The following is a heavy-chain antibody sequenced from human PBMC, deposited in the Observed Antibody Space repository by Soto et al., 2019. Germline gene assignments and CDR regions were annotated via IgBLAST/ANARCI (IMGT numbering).Heavy chain of an antibody. D-gene: IGHD2-2*01. CDR2: ISWNSNNI. J-gene: IGHJ4*02. V-gene: IGHV3-9*01. CDR3: AKDFCRYCSSPSYSDY. CDR1: GFTFDDYG. Sequence: GGSLRLSCAASGFTFDDYGMHWVRQAPGKGLEWVSGISWNSNNIDYADSVKGRFTISRDNAKNSLYLQMNSLRPEDTALYYCAKDFCRYCSSPSYSDYWGQGTLVTVSS.